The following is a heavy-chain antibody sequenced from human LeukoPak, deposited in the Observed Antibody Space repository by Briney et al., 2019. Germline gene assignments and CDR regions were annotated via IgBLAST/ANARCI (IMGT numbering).Heavy chain of an antibody. CDR3: ARELSQIVWGGLDY. D-gene: IGHD2-21*01. CDR1: GFILRRHW. J-gene: IGHJ4*02. V-gene: IGHV3-30*03. CDR2: IQNDASAE. Sequence: GGSLRLSCVDSGFILRRHWMYWVRQAPGKGLEWVAVIQNDASAENFADSVKGRFTISRDNSKNTVFLQMNSLRVEDTAVYYCARELSQIVWGGLDYGGQGTLVSVSS.